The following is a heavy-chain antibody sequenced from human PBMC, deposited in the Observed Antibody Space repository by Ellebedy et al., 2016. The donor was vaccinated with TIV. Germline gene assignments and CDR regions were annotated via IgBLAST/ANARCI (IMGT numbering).Heavy chain of an antibody. D-gene: IGHD1-26*01. V-gene: IGHV3-30*03. CDR1: GFTFSRHG. CDR2: IPYDGSKK. Sequence: GESLKISXEASGFTFSRHGMHWVRQAPGKGLEWVAVIPYDGSKKYYADSVKGRFTISRDNSKNTLSLQLNNLRPDDTAIYFCATARWEVLGWGQGTLVTVSS. CDR3: ATARWEVLG. J-gene: IGHJ4*02.